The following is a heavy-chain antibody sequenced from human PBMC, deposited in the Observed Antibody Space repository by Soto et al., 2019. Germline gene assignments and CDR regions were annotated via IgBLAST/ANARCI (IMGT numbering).Heavy chain of an antibody. CDR1: GFTFSSYG. Sequence: QVQLVESGGGVVQPGRSLRLSCAASGFTFSSYGMHWVRQAPGTGLEWVAVISYDGGTKYYADSVKSRFTISRDNFENTLYLKMTSLSAEDTAVYYCAAEVASGYWGQGTLVIVSS. CDR2: ISYDGGTK. CDR3: AAEVASGY. D-gene: IGHD3-10*01. J-gene: IGHJ4*02. V-gene: IGHV3-30*03.